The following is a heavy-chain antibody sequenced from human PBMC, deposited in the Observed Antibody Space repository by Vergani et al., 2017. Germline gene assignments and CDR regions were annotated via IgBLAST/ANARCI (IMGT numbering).Heavy chain of an antibody. CDR3: ARDHFGSGSYMAWFDP. CDR1: GYSFIDYY. Sequence: QVHLVQSGVEVKKPGASVKISCRASGYSFIDYYIHWIRQAPGQGPEWMGWINPKSGVTNYAQKFLGRVTMTRDTSIATVYMELTNLRSTDTATFYCARDHFGSGSYMAWFDPWGQGSPVIVSS. CDR2: INPKSGVT. J-gene: IGHJ5*02. D-gene: IGHD1-26*01. V-gene: IGHV1-2*02.